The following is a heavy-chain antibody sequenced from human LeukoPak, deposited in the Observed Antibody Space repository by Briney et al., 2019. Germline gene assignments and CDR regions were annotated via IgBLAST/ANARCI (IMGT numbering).Heavy chain of an antibody. CDR1: GFTFSHYG. V-gene: IGHV3-33*06. CDR3: TKDAQGGFDYSNSLQS. D-gene: IGHD4-11*01. CDR2: IWSDATNM. J-gene: IGHJ5*02. Sequence: GGSLRLSCATSGFTFSHYGMHWVRQAPGKGLEWVAVIWSDATNMYYGDSVKGRFIISRDNSKNTIYLQMNSLRVEDTAVYYCTKDAQGGFDYSNSLQSWGQGTLVTVSS.